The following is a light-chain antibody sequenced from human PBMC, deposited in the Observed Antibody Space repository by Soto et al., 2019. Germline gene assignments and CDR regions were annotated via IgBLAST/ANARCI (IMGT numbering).Light chain of an antibody. J-gene: IGKJ1*01. CDR2: GAS. CDR3: QHYYTYPPT. Sequence: AIRLPSSPSSFSASAGDRATISCRASQDIDSNLAWYQQKPGKAPKLLISGASNLQSGVPSRFSGSGSGTDFSLTIRSLQSDDFATYFCQHYYTYPPTFGQGTKVDIK. CDR1: QDIDSN. V-gene: IGKV1-8*01.